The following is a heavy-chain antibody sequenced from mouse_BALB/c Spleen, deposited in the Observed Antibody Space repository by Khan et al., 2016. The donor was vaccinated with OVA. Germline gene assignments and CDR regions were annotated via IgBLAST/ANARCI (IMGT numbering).Heavy chain of an antibody. J-gene: IGHJ2*01. Sequence: EVELVESGGGLVQPGGSLKLSCAASGFTFSSYGMSWVRQTPDKRLELVATINSNGGSTYYPDSVKGLFIISRDNAKNTLYLQMSSLKSEDTAMYYCSKMARTINWGQGTTVTVSS. CDR2: INSNGGST. V-gene: IGHV5-6-3*01. CDR1: GFTFSSYG. CDR3: SKMARTIN.